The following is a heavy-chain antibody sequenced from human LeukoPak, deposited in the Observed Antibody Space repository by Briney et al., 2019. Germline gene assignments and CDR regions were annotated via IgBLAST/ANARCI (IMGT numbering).Heavy chain of an antibody. D-gene: IGHD5-18*01. J-gene: IGHJ4*02. CDR3: ARDPSYSGYSYGYTFDY. CDR1: GFTFSSYS. Sequence: PGGSLRLSCAASGFTFSSYSMNWVRQAPGKGLEWVSSISSSSSYIYYADSVKGRFTISRDNAKNSLYLQMNSLRAEDTAVYYCARDPSYSGYSYGYTFDYWGQGTLVTVSS. CDR2: ISSSSSYI. V-gene: IGHV3-21*01.